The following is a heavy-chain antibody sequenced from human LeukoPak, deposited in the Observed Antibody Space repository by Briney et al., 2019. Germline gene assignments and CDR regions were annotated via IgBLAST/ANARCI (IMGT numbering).Heavy chain of an antibody. CDR2: ISHDGGNK. D-gene: IGHD3-3*02. CDR3: SRDASHFFDY. V-gene: IGHV3-30*03. CDR1: GFTFSNYG. Sequence: QPGGSLRLSCAASGFTFSNYGMHWVRQAPGKGLEWVAVISHDGGNKYYADSVKGRFTISRDDSKNTLYLQMNSLRAEDTAVYYCSRDASHFFDYWGQGTLVTVSS. J-gene: IGHJ4*02.